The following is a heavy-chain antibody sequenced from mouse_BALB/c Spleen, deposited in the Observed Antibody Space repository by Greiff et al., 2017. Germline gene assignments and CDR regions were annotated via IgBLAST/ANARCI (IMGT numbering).Heavy chain of an antibody. CDR1: GYAFSSYW. Sequence: QVQLKQSGAELVRPGSSVKISCKASGYAFSSYWMNWVKQRPGQGLEWIGQIYPGDGDTNYNGKFKGKATLTADKSSSTAYMQLSSLTSEDSAVYFCARMDGNFHYFDYWGQGTTLTVSS. D-gene: IGHD2-1*01. V-gene: IGHV1-80*01. J-gene: IGHJ2*01. CDR2: IYPGDGDT. CDR3: ARMDGNFHYFDY.